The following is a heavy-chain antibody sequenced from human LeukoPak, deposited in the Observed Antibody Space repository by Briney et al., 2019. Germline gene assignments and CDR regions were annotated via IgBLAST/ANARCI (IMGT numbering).Heavy chain of an antibody. CDR1: GGSISSSSYY. CDR3: ARVRSGFDP. D-gene: IGHD3-3*01. Sequence: SETLSLTCTVSGGSISSSSYYWGWIRQPPGKGLEWIGRIYTSGSTNSNPSLKSRVTMSVDTSKNQFSLKLSSVTAADTAVYYCARVRSGFDPWGQGTLVTVSS. V-gene: IGHV4-39*07. CDR2: IYTSGST. J-gene: IGHJ5*02.